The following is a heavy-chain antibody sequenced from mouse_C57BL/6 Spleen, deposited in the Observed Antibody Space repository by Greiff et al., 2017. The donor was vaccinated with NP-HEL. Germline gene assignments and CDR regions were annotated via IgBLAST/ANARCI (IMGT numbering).Heavy chain of an antibody. CDR3: ARDIGSTRSYAMDY. V-gene: IGHV7-3*02. CDR1: GFTFTDYY. CDR2: IRNKANGYTT. Sequence: EVQLVESGGGLVQPGGSLRLSCATSGFTFTDYYMSWVRQPPGKALEWLGFIRNKANGYTTEYSASVKGRFTISRDNSQSILYLQMNTLRAEDSATYYCARDIGSTRSYAMDYWGQGTSVTVSS. D-gene: IGHD1-1*01. J-gene: IGHJ4*01.